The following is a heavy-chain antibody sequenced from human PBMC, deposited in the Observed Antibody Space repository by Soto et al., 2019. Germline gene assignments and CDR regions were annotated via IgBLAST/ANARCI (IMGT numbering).Heavy chain of an antibody. J-gene: IGHJ4*02. CDR1: GFRFSDYY. Sequence: GGSLRLSCAASGFRFSDYYMSWIRQAPGKGLEWVSYISSSSSYAKYADSVRGRFTISRDNAKNSLFLQLNSLRAEDTAVYYCGRDTSVGDRPIDYWGQGTLVTVSS. V-gene: IGHV3-11*06. CDR2: ISSSSSYA. D-gene: IGHD2-15*01. CDR3: GRDTSVGDRPIDY.